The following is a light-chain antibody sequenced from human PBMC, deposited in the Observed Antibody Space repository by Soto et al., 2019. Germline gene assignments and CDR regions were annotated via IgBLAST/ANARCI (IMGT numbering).Light chain of an antibody. Sequence: QAVVTQSSSASASLGSSVKLTCTLSSGHSTYVIAWHQQQPGKAPRYLMKLEGNGVYNKGSGVPDRFSGSSSGADRYLTISNIQSEDEADYYCETWDSNSFVFGAGTKLTVL. V-gene: IGLV4-60*03. CDR1: SGHSTYV. CDR2: LEGNGVY. CDR3: ETWDSNSFV. J-gene: IGLJ1*01.